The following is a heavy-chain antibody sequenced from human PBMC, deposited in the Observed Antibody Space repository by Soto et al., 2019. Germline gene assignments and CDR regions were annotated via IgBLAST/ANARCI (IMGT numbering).Heavy chain of an antibody. J-gene: IGHJ4*02. V-gene: IGHV3-23*01. Sequence: EVQLLESGGGLVQPGGSLRLSCAASGFTFSSYAMTWVRQTSGKGLEWVSSIGLTAVDTYYADSVKGRFTISRDNSKNTLYLQMGSLRAQDTAVYYCAKRSCGGAYCYMTPYFDYWGQGTLVTVSS. CDR3: AKRSCGGAYCYMTPYFDY. D-gene: IGHD2-21*02. CDR1: GFTFSSYA. CDR2: IGLTAVDT.